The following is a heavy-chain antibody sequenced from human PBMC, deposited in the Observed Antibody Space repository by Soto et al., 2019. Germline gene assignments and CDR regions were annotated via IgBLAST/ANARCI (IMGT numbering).Heavy chain of an antibody. V-gene: IGHV1-69*06. Sequence: GASVKVSCKASGGTVSSYAISWVRQAPGQGLEWMGGIIPIFGTANYAQKFQGRVTITADKSTSTAYMELSSLRSEDTAVYYCARELRNYYDSSGYYTRGAFDIWGKGTMVTVSS. CDR1: GGTVSSYA. CDR3: ARELRNYYDSSGYYTRGAFDI. J-gene: IGHJ3*02. CDR2: IIPIFGTA. D-gene: IGHD3-22*01.